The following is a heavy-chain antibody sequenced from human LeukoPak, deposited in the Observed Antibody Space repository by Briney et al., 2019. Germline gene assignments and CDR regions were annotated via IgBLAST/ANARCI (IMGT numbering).Heavy chain of an antibody. CDR2: ISSSGSTI. Sequence: GGSLRLSCAASGFTFSDYYMSWIRQAPGKGLEWVSHISSSGSTIYYADSVKGRFTISRDNAKNSLYLQMNSLRAEDTAVYYCARDTEDTAMGRYYYYYYMDVWGKGTTVTISS. D-gene: IGHD5-18*01. CDR1: GFTFSDYY. V-gene: IGHV3-11*01. CDR3: ARDTEDTAMGRYYYYYYMDV. J-gene: IGHJ6*03.